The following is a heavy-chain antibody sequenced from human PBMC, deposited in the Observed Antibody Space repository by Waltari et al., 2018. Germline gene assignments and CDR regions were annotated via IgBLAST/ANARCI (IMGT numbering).Heavy chain of an antibody. CDR1: GFTFSTTG. J-gene: IGHJ4*02. Sequence: QVPLVESGGGVVPPGESLSRSCAASGFTFSTTGLHRVSEAPGKGLEWVAYIRSDGSNINDADSVKGRFTISRDNSKNTLYLQMNSLRAEDTAVYYCATYSASRGFNYWGQGTLVTVSS. CDR3: ATYSASRGFNY. D-gene: IGHD6-13*01. CDR2: IRSDGSNI. V-gene: IGHV3-30*02.